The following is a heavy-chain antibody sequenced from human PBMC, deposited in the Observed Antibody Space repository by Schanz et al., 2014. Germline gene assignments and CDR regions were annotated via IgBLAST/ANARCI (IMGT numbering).Heavy chain of an antibody. CDR2: ISYSGST. V-gene: IGHV4-59*01. J-gene: IGHJ6*02. CDR3: ARVAVAGTAGKRDHYYVLDV. Sequence: QVKLQESGPGLVKPSETLSLTCNVSGGSISSSFWSWIRQPPGKGLAWIGYISYSGSTNYSPSLKSRGTISVDTSKNHFSLTLSSVAAADTAVYYCARVAVAGTAGKRDHYYVLDVWGQGTPVTVSS. D-gene: IGHD6-19*01. CDR1: GGSISSSF.